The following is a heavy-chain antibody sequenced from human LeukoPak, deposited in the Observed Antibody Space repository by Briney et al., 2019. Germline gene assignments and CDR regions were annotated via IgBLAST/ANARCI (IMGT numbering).Heavy chain of an antibody. CDR1: GGSISSYY. D-gene: IGHD6-13*01. V-gene: IGHV4-59*01. CDR2: IYYSGST. Sequence: SETLSLTCTVSGGSISSYYWSWIRQPPGKGLEWIGYIYYSGSTNYNPSLKSRVTISVDTSKNQFSLKLSSVTAADTAAYYCAGRTAASGTLHYWGQGTLVTVSS. J-gene: IGHJ4*02. CDR3: AGRTAASGTLHY.